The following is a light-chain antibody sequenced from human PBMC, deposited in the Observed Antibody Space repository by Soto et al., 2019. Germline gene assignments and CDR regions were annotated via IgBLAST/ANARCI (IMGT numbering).Light chain of an antibody. CDR1: QSVSSNY. CDR2: GAS. Sequence: EIVLTQSPGTLSLSPGERATLSCRASQSVSSNYLAWYQQKPGQAPRLLIYGASSRATGIPDRFSGSGSGTDFTFTISRLEPEDSAVYYCQQYGSSPQTFGQGTKVDIK. CDR3: QQYGSSPQT. V-gene: IGKV3-20*01. J-gene: IGKJ1*01.